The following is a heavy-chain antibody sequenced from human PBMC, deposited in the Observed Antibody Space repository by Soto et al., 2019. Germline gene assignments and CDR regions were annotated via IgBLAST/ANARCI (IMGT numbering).Heavy chain of an antibody. J-gene: IGHJ6*03. CDR1: GYTFTSYG. CDR3: ARVNALQAVFGIYYMDV. Sequence: ASVKVSCKASGYTFTSYGISWVRQAPGQGLEWMGWISAYNGNTNYAQKLQGRVTMTTDTSTSTAYMELRSLRSDDTAVYYCARVNALQAVFGIYYMDVWGKGTTVTVSS. D-gene: IGHD1-1*01. CDR2: ISAYNGNT. V-gene: IGHV1-18*01.